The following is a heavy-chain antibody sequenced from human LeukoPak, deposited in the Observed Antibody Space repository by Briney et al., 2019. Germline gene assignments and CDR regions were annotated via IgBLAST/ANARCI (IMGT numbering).Heavy chain of an antibody. CDR3: ARGQALRFLEWLSPQGY. J-gene: IGHJ4*02. CDR1: GYTFTGYY. V-gene: IGHV1-2*02. CDR2: INPNSGGT. Sequence: ASVKVSCTASGYTFTGYYMHWVRQAPGQGLEWMGWINPNSGGTNYAQKFQGRVTMTRDTSISTAYMELSRLRSDDTAVYYCARGQALRFLEWLSPQGYWGQGTLVTVSS. D-gene: IGHD3-3*01.